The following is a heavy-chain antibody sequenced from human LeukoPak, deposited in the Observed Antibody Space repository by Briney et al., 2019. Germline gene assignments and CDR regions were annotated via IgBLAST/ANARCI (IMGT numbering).Heavy chain of an antibody. J-gene: IGHJ6*03. CDR3: ARGPIVVVPAAIDGRGYYYYYMDV. V-gene: IGHV3-21*01. CDR1: GFTFSSYS. CDR2: ISSSSSYI. D-gene: IGHD2-2*02. Sequence: GGSLRLSCAASGFTFSSYSMNWVRQAPGKGLEWVPSISSSSSYIYYADSVKGRFTISRDNAKNSLYLQMNSLRAEDTAVYYCARGPIVVVPAAIDGRGYYYYYMDVWGKGTTVTVSS.